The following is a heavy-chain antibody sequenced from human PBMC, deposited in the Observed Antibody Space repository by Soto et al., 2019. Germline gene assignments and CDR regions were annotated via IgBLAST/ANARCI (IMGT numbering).Heavy chain of an antibody. CDR1: GYTFTSYA. Sequence: GASVKVSCKASGYTFTSYAMHWVRQAPGQRLEWMGWINAGNGNTKYSQKFQGRVTITRDTSASTAYMELSSLRSEDTAVYYCARLGDNWNILPNYYFDYWGQGTLVTVSS. CDR3: ARLGDNWNILPNYYFDY. CDR2: INAGNGNT. V-gene: IGHV1-3*01. D-gene: IGHD1-20*01. J-gene: IGHJ4*02.